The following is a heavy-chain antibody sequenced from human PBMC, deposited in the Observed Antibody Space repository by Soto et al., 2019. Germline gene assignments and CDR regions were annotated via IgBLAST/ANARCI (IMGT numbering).Heavy chain of an antibody. CDR2: ISYDGSNK. CDR1: GFTFSSYG. Sequence: GGSLRLSCAASGFTFSSYGMHWVRQAPGKGLEWVAVISYDGSNKYYADSVKGRFTISRDNSKNTLYLQMNSLRAEDTAVYYCAKDLVPPPGMGSSGYYNWFDPWGQGTLVTVSS. D-gene: IGHD3-22*01. J-gene: IGHJ5*02. CDR3: AKDLVPPPGMGSSGYYNWFDP. V-gene: IGHV3-30*18.